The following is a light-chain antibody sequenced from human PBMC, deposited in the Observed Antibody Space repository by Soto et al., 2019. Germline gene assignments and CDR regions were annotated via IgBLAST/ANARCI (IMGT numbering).Light chain of an antibody. J-gene: IGKJ1*01. Sequence: EIVLTQSPCTLSLSPGGRATLSCRASQSVSSSYLAWYQQKPGQAPRLLIYDASNRATGIPARFSGSGSGTDFTLTISSLEPEDFAVYYCQQRSNWPPWTFGQGTKVDIK. CDR3: QQRSNWPPWT. V-gene: IGKV3-11*01. CDR1: QSVSSSY. CDR2: DAS.